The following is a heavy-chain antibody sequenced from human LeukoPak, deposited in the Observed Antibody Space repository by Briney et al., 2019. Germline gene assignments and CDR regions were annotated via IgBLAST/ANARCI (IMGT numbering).Heavy chain of an antibody. CDR2: ISGSGGST. Sequence: GGSLRLSCAASGFTFSSYAMSWVRQAPGKGLEWVSAISGSGGSTYYADSVKGWFTISRDNSKNTLYLQMNSLRAEDTAVYYCAKGYIVVVPAPLDYWGQGTLVTVSS. V-gene: IGHV3-23*01. J-gene: IGHJ4*02. D-gene: IGHD2-2*01. CDR1: GFTFSSYA. CDR3: AKGYIVVVPAPLDY.